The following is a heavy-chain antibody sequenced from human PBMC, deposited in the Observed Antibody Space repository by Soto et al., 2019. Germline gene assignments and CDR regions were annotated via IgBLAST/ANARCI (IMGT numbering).Heavy chain of an antibody. D-gene: IGHD2-21*02. CDR2: INPSGGST. V-gene: IGHV1-46*01. CDR1: GYTFTSYY. CDR3: AREETDVVVTWKWPGVNGY. Sequence: ASVKVSCKASGYTFTSYYMHWVRQAPGQGLEWMGIINPSGGSTSYAQKFQGRVTMTRDTSTSTVYMELSRLRSEDTAVYYCAREETDVVVTWKWPGVNGYWGQGTLVTVSS. J-gene: IGHJ4*02.